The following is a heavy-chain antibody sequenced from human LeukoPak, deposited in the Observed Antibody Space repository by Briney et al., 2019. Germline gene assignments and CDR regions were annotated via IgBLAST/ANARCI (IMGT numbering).Heavy chain of an antibody. CDR2: INPNSGGT. D-gene: IGHD4-17*01. J-gene: IGHJ3*02. V-gene: IGHV1-2*02. CDR1: GYTFTGYY. CDR3: ARDPRLYGDYVLSLAFDI. Sequence: ASVKVSCKASGYTFTGYYMHWVRQAPGQGLEWMGWINPNSGGTNYAQKFQGRVTMTRDTSISTAYMELSSLRSEDTAVYYCARDPRLYGDYVLSLAFDIWGQGTMVTVSS.